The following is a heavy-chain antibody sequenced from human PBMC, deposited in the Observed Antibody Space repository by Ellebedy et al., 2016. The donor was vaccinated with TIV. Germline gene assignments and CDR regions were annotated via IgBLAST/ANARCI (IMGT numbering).Heavy chain of an antibody. V-gene: IGHV3-7*01. CDR3: ARDRSDFYDPSGFDI. D-gene: IGHD3-22*01. CDR2: IKQDGSEK. Sequence: GESLKISCAASAFTFSSYWMSWVRQAPGKGLEWVANIKQDGSEKYYVDSVKGRFTISRDNAKNSLYMEMNSLRAEDTAIYYCARDRSDFYDPSGFDIWGQGTMVTVFS. CDR1: AFTFSSYW. J-gene: IGHJ3*02.